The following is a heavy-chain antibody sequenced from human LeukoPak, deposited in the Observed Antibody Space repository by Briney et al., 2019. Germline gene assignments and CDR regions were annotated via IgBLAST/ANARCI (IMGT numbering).Heavy chain of an antibody. D-gene: IGHD3-3*01. CDR3: ARLDSTYYGASPMFS. V-gene: IGHV4-61*02. CDR2: IYTSGST. J-gene: IGHJ5*02. Sequence: SQTLSLTYTVSGASISSGSYYWSWIRQPAGKGLEWIGRIYTSGSTNYNPSLKSRVTISVDTSKNQFSLKLSSVTAADTAVYYCARLDSTYYGASPMFSWGQGTLVTVSS. CDR1: GASISSGSYY.